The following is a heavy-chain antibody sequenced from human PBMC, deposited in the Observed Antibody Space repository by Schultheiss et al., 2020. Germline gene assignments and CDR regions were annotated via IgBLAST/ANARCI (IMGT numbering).Heavy chain of an antibody. V-gene: IGHV5-51*01. CDR3: ARRNTANYYYYMDV. J-gene: IGHJ6*03. CDR1: GYSFTSYW. D-gene: IGHD5-18*01. CDR2: IYPGDSDT. Sequence: GGSLRLSCKGSGYSFTSYWIGWVRQMPGKGLEWMGIIYPGDSDTRYSPSFQGQVTISADKSISTAYLQWSSLKASDTAMYYCARRNTANYYYYMDVWGKGTTVTVSS.